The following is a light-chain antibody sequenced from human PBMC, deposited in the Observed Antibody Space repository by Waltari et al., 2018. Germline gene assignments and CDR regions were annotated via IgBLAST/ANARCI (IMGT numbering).Light chain of an antibody. CDR1: QGISSY. V-gene: IGKV1-8*01. CDR2: AAS. J-gene: IGKJ2*01. Sequence: AIRSTQSPSSPSASTRVRSSIPCRAGQGISSYLAWYQQKPRKAPKLLIYAASTLQSGVPLRFSGSGSETDFTLTISCLQSEDFATYYCQQYYSYPYTFGHGTKLEIK. CDR3: QQYYSYPYT.